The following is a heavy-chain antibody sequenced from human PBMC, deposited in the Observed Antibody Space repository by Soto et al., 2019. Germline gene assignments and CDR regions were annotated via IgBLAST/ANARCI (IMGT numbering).Heavy chain of an antibody. J-gene: IGHJ6*02. CDR1: GFTFSSYA. D-gene: IGHD6-19*01. V-gene: IGHV3-30-3*01. CDR3: ARDLQVAGKEVYYGMDV. CDR2: ISYDGSNK. Sequence: PGGSLRLSCAASGFTFSSYAMHWVRQAPGKGLEWVAVISYDGSNKYYADSVKGRFTISRDNSKNTLYLQMNSLRAEDTAVYYCARDLQVAGKEVYYGMDVWGQGTTVTVSS.